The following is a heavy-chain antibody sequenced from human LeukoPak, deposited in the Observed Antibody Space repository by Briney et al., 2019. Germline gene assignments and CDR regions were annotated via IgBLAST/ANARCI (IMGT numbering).Heavy chain of an antibody. V-gene: IGHV1-46*01. CDR3: ARDKRCSGGSCNNWFDP. CDR2: INPSGGST. CDR1: GGTFSTYA. D-gene: IGHD2-15*01. Sequence: ASVKVSCKASGGTFSTYAISWVRQAPGQGLEWMGIINPSGGSTSYAQKFQGRVTMTRDMSTSTVYMELSSLRSEDTAVYYCARDKRCSGGSCNNWFDPWGQGTLVTVSS. J-gene: IGHJ5*02.